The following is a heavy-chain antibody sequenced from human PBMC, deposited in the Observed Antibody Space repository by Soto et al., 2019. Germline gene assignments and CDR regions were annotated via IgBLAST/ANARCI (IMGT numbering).Heavy chain of an antibody. V-gene: IGHV4-39*07. CDR2: IYYSGNA. CDR1: GCSISTRSSY. D-gene: IGHD2-2*03. J-gene: IGHJ4*02. CDR3: ARHAGSLGY. Sequence: SETLSLTCTVSGCSISTRSSYWGWIRQPPGKGLKWIGSIYYSGNAYYNPTLKSRVTISIDTSKSQFSLNLGSVTAADTAVYFCARHAGSLGYWGQGTLVTVSS.